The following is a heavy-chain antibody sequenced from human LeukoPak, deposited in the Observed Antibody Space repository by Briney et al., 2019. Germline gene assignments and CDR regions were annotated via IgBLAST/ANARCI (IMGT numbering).Heavy chain of an antibody. J-gene: IGHJ4*02. V-gene: IGHV1-69*13. CDR1: GYTFTSYY. Sequence: GASVKVSCKASGYTFTSYYMHWVRQAPGQGLEWMGGIIPIFGTANYAQKFQGRVTITADESTSTAYMELSSLRSEDTAVYYCARSHGSGSYYNLNDYWGQGNLVTVSS. CDR3: ARSHGSGSYYNLNDY. CDR2: IIPIFGTA. D-gene: IGHD3-10*01.